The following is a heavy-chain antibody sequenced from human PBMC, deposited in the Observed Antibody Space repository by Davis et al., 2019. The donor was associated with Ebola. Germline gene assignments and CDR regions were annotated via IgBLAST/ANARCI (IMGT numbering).Heavy chain of an antibody. CDR2: IYPGDSDA. CDR3: ARGTDGYNPGGYFDS. CDR1: GNSFSSHW. D-gene: IGHD5-24*01. J-gene: IGHJ4*02. V-gene: IGHV5-51*01. Sequence: GESLKISCKDSGNSFSSHWIGWVRQMPGKGLEWMGIIYPGDSDARYSPSFQGQVTISAAKSIRTAYLHWSSLKASDTAMYYCARGTDGYNPGGYFDSWGQGTLVTVSS.